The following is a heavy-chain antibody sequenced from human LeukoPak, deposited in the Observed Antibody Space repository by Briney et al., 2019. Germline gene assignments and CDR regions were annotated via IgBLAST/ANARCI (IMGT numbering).Heavy chain of an antibody. V-gene: IGHV1-69*13. Sequence: VASVKVSCKASGYTFTSYGISWVRQAPGQGLEWMGGIIPIFGTANYAQKFQGRVTITADESTSTAYMELSSLRSEDTAVYYCARLYDYYDSSGYFDYWGQGTLVTVSS. D-gene: IGHD3-22*01. CDR1: GYTFTSYG. J-gene: IGHJ4*02. CDR3: ARLYDYYDSSGYFDY. CDR2: IIPIFGTA.